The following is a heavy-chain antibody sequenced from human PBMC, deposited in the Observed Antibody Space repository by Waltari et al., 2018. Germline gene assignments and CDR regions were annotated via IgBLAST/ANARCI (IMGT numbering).Heavy chain of an antibody. Sequence: QVHLQESGPGLVKPSETLSLTCTVSGGSFNNDYWGWIRQPPGKGLEWIGHMFHTGKAYSNPSLKSRVTMSVETSKKQLSLNLNSVTAGDTAVYYCARVGTQLYGVLTRRWFDPWGQGTLVAVSS. J-gene: IGHJ5*02. CDR2: MFHTGKA. CDR1: GGSFNNDY. D-gene: IGHD3-3*01. CDR3: ARVGTQLYGVLTRRWFDP. V-gene: IGHV4-59*01.